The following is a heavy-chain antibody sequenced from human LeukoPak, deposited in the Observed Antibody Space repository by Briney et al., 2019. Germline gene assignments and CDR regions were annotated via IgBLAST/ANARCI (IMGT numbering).Heavy chain of an antibody. D-gene: IGHD5-18*01. CDR3: ATTSLKDSYGSWGYYYYMDV. Sequence: EASVKVSCKASGYTFSKYYIHWVRQAPGQGLGWMGWINPNSGGTNYAQKFQGRVTMTRDTSISTAYMELSRLRSDDTAVYYCATTSLKDSYGSWGYYYYMDVWGKGTTVTISS. CDR2: INPNSGGT. J-gene: IGHJ6*03. CDR1: GYTFSKYY. V-gene: IGHV1-2*02.